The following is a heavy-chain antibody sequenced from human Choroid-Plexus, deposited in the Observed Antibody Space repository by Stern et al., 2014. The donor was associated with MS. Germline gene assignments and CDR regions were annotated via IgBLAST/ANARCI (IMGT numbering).Heavy chain of an antibody. CDR1: GFTFGSCA. V-gene: IGHV3-30*18. J-gene: IGHJ5*02. CDR3: AKDRQYLTYFFDH. Sequence: VQLAESGGGVVQPGRPLRLSCVASGFTFGSCAMHWVRQAPGKGLEWVAGVSYYGSNKYYADSVKGRFTISRDNSQNTLYMQMSSLRPEDTAVYYCAKDRQYLTYFFDHWGQGSLVTVSS. D-gene: IGHD2/OR15-2a*01. CDR2: VSYYGSNK.